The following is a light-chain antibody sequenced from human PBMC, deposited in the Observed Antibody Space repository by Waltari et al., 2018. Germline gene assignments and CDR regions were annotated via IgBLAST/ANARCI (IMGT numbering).Light chain of an antibody. V-gene: IGLV3-1*01. CDR3: QAWDTTTVV. Sequence: SYELTQPASVSLSPGQTATITCSGDKLGDKYACWYRQKPGQSPAVVIYQDSKRPPGIPERISGSNSGNTATLTISGTQAMDEADYYCQAWDTTTVVFGGGTKLTVL. J-gene: IGLJ2*01. CDR1: KLGDKY. CDR2: QDS.